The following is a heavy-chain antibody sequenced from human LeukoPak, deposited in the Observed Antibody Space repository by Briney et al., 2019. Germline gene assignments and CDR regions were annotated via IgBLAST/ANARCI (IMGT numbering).Heavy chain of an antibody. CDR3: ATHSEEDAFDI. CDR1: GGSISSYY. CDR2: IYYSGST. J-gene: IGHJ3*02. V-gene: IGHV4-59*08. D-gene: IGHD1-14*01. Sequence: PSETLSLTCTVSGGSISSYYWSWIRQPPGKGLEWIGYIYYSGSTNYNPSLKSRVTISVDTSKNQFSLKLSSVTAADTAVYYCATHSEEDAFDIWGQGTMVTVFS.